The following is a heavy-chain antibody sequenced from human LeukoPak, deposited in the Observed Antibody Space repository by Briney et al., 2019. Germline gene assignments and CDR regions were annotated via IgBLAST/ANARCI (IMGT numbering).Heavy chain of an antibody. CDR1: GFTYSIYR. D-gene: IGHD3-10*01. CDR3: ASLRFGEVFVGRD. Sequence: PGGPVRLPCAASGFTYSIYRVHGARQARGEAVEWVSSISSSNNYIYSADPVKGRFTISSDKAKNSLYLQMNSLRAEDTAVYYCASLRFGEVFVGRDWGQGTLVTVSS. J-gene: IGHJ4*02. V-gene: IGHV3-21*01. CDR2: ISSSNNYI.